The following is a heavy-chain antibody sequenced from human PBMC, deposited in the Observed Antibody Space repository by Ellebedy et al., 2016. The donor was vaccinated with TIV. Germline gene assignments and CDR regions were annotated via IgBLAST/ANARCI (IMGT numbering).Heavy chain of an antibody. D-gene: IGHD2-15*01. CDR1: GFTVNTIN. V-gene: IGHV3-53*01. CDR2: IYPDGTT. CDR3: ARGGDSAKSGF. J-gene: IGHJ4*02. Sequence: GESLKISXAASGFTVNTINMSWVRQAPGKGPEWVSTIYPDGTTFHAASLWGRFTISRDNSKSTLFLQMDSLRAEDTAVYYCARGGDSAKSGFWGQGTLVTVSS.